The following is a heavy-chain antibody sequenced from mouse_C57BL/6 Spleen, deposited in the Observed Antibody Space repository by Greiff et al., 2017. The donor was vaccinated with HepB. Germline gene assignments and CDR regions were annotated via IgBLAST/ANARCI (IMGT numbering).Heavy chain of an antibody. Sequence: VQLQQPGAELVKPGASVKLSCKASGYTFTSYWMHWVKQRPGRGLEWIGRIDPNSGGTKYNEKFKSKATLTVDKPSSTAYMQLSSLTSEDSAVYYCARCKISYYYGSRDAMDYWGQGTSVTVSS. CDR2: IDPNSGGT. J-gene: IGHJ4*01. CDR1: GYTFTSYW. CDR3: ARCKISYYYGSRDAMDY. D-gene: IGHD1-1*01. V-gene: IGHV1-72*01.